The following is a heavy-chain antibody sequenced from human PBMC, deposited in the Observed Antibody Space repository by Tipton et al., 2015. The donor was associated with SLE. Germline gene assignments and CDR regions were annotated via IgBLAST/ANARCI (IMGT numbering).Heavy chain of an antibody. D-gene: IGHD6-19*01. CDR1: GFTFSSYA. CDR3: AKHRSGWDDWYFDL. Sequence: SLRLSCAASGFTFSSYAMSWVRQAPGKGLEWVSTISGSGGSTYYADSVKGRFTISRDNSKNTLYLQMNSLRAEDTAVYYCAKHRSGWDDWYFDLWGRGTLVTVSS. CDR2: ISGSGGST. J-gene: IGHJ2*01. V-gene: IGHV3-23*01.